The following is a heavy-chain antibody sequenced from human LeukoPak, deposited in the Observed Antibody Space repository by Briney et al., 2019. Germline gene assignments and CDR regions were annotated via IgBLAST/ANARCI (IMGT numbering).Heavy chain of an antibody. V-gene: IGHV1-46*01. CDR2: INPSGGST. CDR1: GYTFTSYY. J-gene: IGHJ5*02. Sequence: ASVKVSCKASGYTFTSYYMHWVRQAPGQGLEWMGIINPSGGSTSYAQKFQGRVTMTRDTSTSTVYMELSSLRSEDTAVYYCARAPMVRGAPNWFDPWGQGTLVTVSS. D-gene: IGHD3-10*01. CDR3: ARAPMVRGAPNWFDP.